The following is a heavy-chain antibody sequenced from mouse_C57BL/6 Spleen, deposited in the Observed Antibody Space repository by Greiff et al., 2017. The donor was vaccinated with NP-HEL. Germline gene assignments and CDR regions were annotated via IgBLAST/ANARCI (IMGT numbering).Heavy chain of an antibody. J-gene: IGHJ2*01. V-gene: IGHV3-6*01. CDR1: GYSITSGYY. Sequence: EVKLEESGPGLVKPSQSLSLTCSVTGYSITSGYYWNWIRQFPGNKLEWMGYISYDGSNNYNPSLKNRISITRDTSKNQVFLKLNSVTTEDTATYYCASLGRDYWGQGTTLTVSS. D-gene: IGHD4-1*01. CDR2: ISYDGSN. CDR3: ASLGRDY.